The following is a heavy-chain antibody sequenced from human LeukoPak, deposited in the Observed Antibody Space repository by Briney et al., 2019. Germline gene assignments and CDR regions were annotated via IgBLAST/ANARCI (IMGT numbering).Heavy chain of an antibody. CDR2: IYSGGST. CDR3: ARDWVTTDAFYI. CDR1: GFTVSSNY. J-gene: IGHJ3*02. D-gene: IGHD4-17*01. Sequence: PGGSLRLSCAASGFTVSSNYMSWVRQAPGKGLEWVSVIYSGGSTYYADSVKGRFTISRDNSKNTLYLQMNSLRAGDTAVYYWARDWVTTDAFYIWGQGTMVTVSS. V-gene: IGHV3-66*02.